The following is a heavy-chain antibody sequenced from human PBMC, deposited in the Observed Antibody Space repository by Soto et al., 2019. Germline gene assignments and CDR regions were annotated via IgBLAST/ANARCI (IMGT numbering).Heavy chain of an antibody. D-gene: IGHD3-22*01. CDR3: AKMSSENYYEPVFS. J-gene: IGHJ4*02. CDR2: ISSSGNTI. Sequence: QVQLVESGGGLVQTSGSLRIACVASGFTFSDYYMSWVRQAPGKGLEWVSYISSSGNTIYYADSVKGRFTISRDNAKNSVYLQMNSLLSEDTALYICAKMSSENYYEPVFSWGQGTLVTVAS. V-gene: IGHV3-11*01. CDR1: GFTFSDYY.